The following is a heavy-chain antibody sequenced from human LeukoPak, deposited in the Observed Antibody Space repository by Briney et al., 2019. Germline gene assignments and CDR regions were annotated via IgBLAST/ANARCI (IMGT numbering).Heavy chain of an antibody. V-gene: IGHV4-38-2*01. Sequence: SETLSLTCAVSGYSISSGYYWGWIRQPPGKGLEWIGSIYHSGSTYYNPSLKSRVTISVDTSKNQFSLKLSSVTAADTAVYYCARHGTPYYFGSGYLDYGGRGTLVTVSS. J-gene: IGHJ4*02. CDR2: IYHSGST. CDR3: ARHGTPYYFGSGYLDY. D-gene: IGHD3-10*01. CDR1: GYSISSGYY.